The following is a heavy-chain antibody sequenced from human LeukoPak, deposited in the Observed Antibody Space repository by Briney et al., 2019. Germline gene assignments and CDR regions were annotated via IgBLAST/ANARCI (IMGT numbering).Heavy chain of an antibody. Sequence: PGGSLRLSCAASGFTFSSYGMNWVRQAPGKGLEWVSSISSSSSYIYYADSVKGRFTISRDNAKNSLYLQMNSLRAEDTAVYYCARDSAAMAHYYYYYMDVWGKGTTVTVSS. CDR2: ISSSSSYI. D-gene: IGHD5-18*01. J-gene: IGHJ6*03. CDR3: ARDSAAMAHYYYYYMDV. V-gene: IGHV3-21*01. CDR1: GFTFSSYG.